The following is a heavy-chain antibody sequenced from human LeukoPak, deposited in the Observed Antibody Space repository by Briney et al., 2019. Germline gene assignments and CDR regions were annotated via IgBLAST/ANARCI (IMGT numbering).Heavy chain of an antibody. J-gene: IGHJ5*02. V-gene: IGHV1-2*02. CDR1: GYTFTSYY. D-gene: IGHD1-26*01. CDR3: ARDNSVGDVAWWFDP. CDR2: INPHSGGT. Sequence: GASVKVSCKASGYTFTSYYMHWVRQAPGQGLEWVGWINPHSGGTNYAQKFQGRVTMTRDMSTTTDYMELSSLRSEDTAVYYCARDNSVGDVAWWFDPWGQGTLVTVSS.